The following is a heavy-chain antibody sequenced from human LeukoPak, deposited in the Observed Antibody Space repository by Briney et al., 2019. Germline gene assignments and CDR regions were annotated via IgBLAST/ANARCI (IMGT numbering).Heavy chain of an antibody. J-gene: IGHJ5*02. D-gene: IGHD3-22*01. V-gene: IGHV4-61*02. CDR3: ARAVITMIVPSGDWFDP. CDR2: IYTSGST. Sequence: SETLSLTCTVSGGSISSGSYYWSWIRQPAGKGLEWIGRIYTSGSTNYNPSLKSRVTISVDASKNQFSLKLSSVTAADTAVYYCARAVITMIVPSGDWFDPWGQGTLVTVSS. CDR1: GGSISSGSYY.